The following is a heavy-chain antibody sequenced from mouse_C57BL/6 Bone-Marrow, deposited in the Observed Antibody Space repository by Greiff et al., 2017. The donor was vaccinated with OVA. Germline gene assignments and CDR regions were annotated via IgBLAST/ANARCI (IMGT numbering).Heavy chain of an antibody. CDR2: IDPSDSYT. Sequence: VQLQQPGAELVMPGASVKLSCKASGYTFTSYWMHWVKQRPGQGLEWIGEIDPSDSYTNYNQKFKGKSTLTVDKSSSTAYMQLSSLTSEDSAVYYCARRAYRGDRNCWFAYWGKGTMVTVST. V-gene: IGHV1-69*01. J-gene: IGHJ3*01. D-gene: IGHD2-14*01. CDR1: GYTFTSYW. CDR3: ARRAYRGDRNCWFAY.